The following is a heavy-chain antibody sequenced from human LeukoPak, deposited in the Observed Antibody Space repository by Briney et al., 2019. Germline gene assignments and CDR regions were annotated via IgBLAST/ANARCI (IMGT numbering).Heavy chain of an antibody. D-gene: IGHD3-10*01. CDR2: IIGSAANT. V-gene: IGHV3-23*01. CDR1: GFTFSHYA. Sequence: GGSLRLSCAVSGFTFSHYAMSWVRQAPGKGLEWVSTIIGSAANTYYADSVKGRFTISRDDSKNTVYLQMNSLGAEDTAVYSCAKYTSGTSYRGLDQWGHGTLVTVSS. J-gene: IGHJ4*01. CDR3: AKYTSGTSYRGLDQ.